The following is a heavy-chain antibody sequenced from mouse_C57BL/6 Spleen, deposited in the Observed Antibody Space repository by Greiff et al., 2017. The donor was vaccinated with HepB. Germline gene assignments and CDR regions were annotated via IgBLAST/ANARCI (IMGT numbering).Heavy chain of an antibody. D-gene: IGHD1-1*01. Sequence: EVKLQQSGPELVKPGASVKISCKASGYTFTDYYMNWVKQSHGKSLEWIGDINPNNGGTSYNQKFKGKATLTVDKSSSTAYMELRSLTSEDSAVYYCARGGYYGSSLYFDYWGQGTTLTVSS. CDR1: GYTFTDYY. V-gene: IGHV1-26*01. CDR2: INPNNGGT. CDR3: ARGGYYGSSLYFDY. J-gene: IGHJ2*01.